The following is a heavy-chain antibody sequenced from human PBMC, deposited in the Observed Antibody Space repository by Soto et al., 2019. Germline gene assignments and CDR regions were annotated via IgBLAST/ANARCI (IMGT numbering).Heavy chain of an antibody. Sequence: EVQLVESGGGLVQPGGSLRLSCAASGFTFSDHYMDWVRQAPGKGLEWVGRTRNKANSYTTEYAASVKGRFTISRDDSXNSLYLQMNSLKTEDTAVYYCARAGGRSWYNHFDYWGQGTLVTVSS. CDR1: GFTFSDHY. D-gene: IGHD6-13*01. CDR3: ARAGGRSWYNHFDY. V-gene: IGHV3-72*01. CDR2: TRNKANSYTT. J-gene: IGHJ4*02.